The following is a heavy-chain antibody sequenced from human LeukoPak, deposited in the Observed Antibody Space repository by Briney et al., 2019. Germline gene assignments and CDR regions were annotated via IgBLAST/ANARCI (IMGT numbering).Heavy chain of an antibody. CDR2: MNPHNGDT. D-gene: IGHD1-1*01. Sequence: GASVKVSCKASGYTFSGYYMYWVRQVPGQGLEWVGWMNPHNGDTNYAQKFQGRVTMTGDPSTRTVYMELSSLTSDDTAVYYCARGTTDDYWGQGTPVTVSS. V-gene: IGHV1-2*02. J-gene: IGHJ4*02. CDR3: ARGTTDDY. CDR1: GYTFSGYY.